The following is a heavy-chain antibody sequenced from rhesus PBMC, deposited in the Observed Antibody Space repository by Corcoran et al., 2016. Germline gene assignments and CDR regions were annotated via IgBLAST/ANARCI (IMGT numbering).Heavy chain of an antibody. J-gene: IGHJ4*01. CDR3: ASGGYNFWTGYYLAY. CDR1: GGSISSNF. Sequence: QLQLQESGPGLVKPSETLSLTCAVSGGSISSNFWSWIRQPPGKGLEWIGCISGSGGRTDYNPSLKSRVPISTDTSKNQFSLKLTSMTAADTAVYYCASGGYNFWTGYYLAYWGQGVLVTVSS. CDR2: ISGSGGRT. V-gene: IGHV4-173*01. D-gene: IGHD3-3*01.